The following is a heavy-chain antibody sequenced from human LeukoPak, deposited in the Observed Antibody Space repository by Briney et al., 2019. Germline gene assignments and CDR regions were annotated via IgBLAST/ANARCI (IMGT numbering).Heavy chain of an antibody. Sequence: PSETLTLTCTVSGYSISSGYYWGWIRPPPGKGLEWIGSIYHSGSTYYNPSLKSRVTISVDTSKNQFSLKLSSVTAADTAVYYCARGRGFDYWGQGTLVTVSS. CDR1: GYSISSGYY. CDR3: ARGRGFDY. V-gene: IGHV4-38-2*02. CDR2: IYHSGST. J-gene: IGHJ4*02.